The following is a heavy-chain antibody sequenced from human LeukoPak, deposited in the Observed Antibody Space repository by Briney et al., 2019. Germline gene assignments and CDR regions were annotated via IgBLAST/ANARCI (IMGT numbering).Heavy chain of an antibody. CDR2: IKQDGSEK. CDR3: ARDSSHIHYYYYGMDV. D-gene: IGHD2-21*01. Sequence: GGSLRLSCAASGFTFSSYWMSWVRQAPGKGLEWVANIKQDGSEKYYVDSVKGRFTISRDNAKNSLYLQMNSLRAEDTAVYYCARDSSHIHYYYYGMDVWGQGTTVTVSS. CDR1: GFTFSSYW. V-gene: IGHV3-7*01. J-gene: IGHJ6*02.